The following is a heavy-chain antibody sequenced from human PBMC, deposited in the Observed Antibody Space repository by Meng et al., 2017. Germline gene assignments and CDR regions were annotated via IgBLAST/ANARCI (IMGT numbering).Heavy chain of an antibody. V-gene: IGHV1-69*06. CDR2: IIPIFGTA. CDR3: ARDLYNDCSGGSCYSDGMDV. Sequence: SVKVSCKASGGTFSSYAISWVRQAPGQGLEWVGGIIPIFGTANYAQKFQGRVTITADKSTSTAYMELSSLRSEDTAVYYCARDLYNDCSGGSCYSDGMDVWGQGTTVTVSS. CDR1: GGTFSSYA. D-gene: IGHD2-15*01. J-gene: IGHJ6*02.